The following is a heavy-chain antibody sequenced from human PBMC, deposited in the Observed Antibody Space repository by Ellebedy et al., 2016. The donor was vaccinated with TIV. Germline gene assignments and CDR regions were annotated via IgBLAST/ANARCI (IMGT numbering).Heavy chain of an antibody. V-gene: IGHV3-30*03. Sequence: GESLKISCAASGFTFSNYGMHWVRQAPGKGLEWVAVISHDGGSKHHIDSVKGRFTISRDNSKNTLYLQLNSLRPDDTAVYYCATSDAFDIWGQGTVVTVSS. CDR2: ISHDGGSK. CDR3: ATSDAFDI. CDR1: GFTFSNYG. D-gene: IGHD6-6*01. J-gene: IGHJ3*02.